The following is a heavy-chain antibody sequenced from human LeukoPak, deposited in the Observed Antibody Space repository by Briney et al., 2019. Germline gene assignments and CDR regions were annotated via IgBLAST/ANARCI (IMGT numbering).Heavy chain of an antibody. J-gene: IGHJ5*02. CDR1: GGSISGTNW. D-gene: IGHD5-12*01. V-gene: IGHV4-4*02. CDR3: ARFQGGYTAYDQFAAEP. CDR2: IYHRGTT. Sequence: SGTLSRTCAVSGGSISGTNWWSWVRQPPGKGLEWLGDIYHRGTTNYNPSLKSRVTISVDKSKNQFSLKLSSVTAADTAVYYCARFQGGYTAYDQFAAEPWGQGTLVTVSS.